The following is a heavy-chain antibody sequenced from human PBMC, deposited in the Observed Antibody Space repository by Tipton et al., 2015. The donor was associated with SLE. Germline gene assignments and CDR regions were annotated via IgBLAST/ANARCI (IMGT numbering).Heavy chain of an antibody. Sequence: TLSLTCAVYGGSFTSSSYYWGWIRQPPGKGLEWIGSIYYSGSTYYNPSLKSRVTISVDTSKNQFSLKMTSVTAADTAVYYCARLMAAAGSFDYWGQGTLVTVSS. D-gene: IGHD6-13*01. CDR2: IYYSGST. J-gene: IGHJ4*02. CDR3: ARLMAAAGSFDY. CDR1: GGSFTSSSYY. V-gene: IGHV4-39*01.